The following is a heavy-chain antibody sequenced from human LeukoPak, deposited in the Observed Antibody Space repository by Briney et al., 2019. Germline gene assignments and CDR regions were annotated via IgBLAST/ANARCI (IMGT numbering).Heavy chain of an antibody. D-gene: IGHD2-21*01. Sequence: SETLSLTCTVSGGSIRSSSYYWGWIRQAPGKGLEWIGSIYYSGSSYYNPSLKSRVTISVDTSKNQFSLKLSSVTAADTAVYYCARHRDDDWDYWGQGALVTVSS. V-gene: IGHV4-39*01. CDR1: GGSIRSSSYY. CDR2: IYYSGSS. CDR3: ARHRDDDWDY. J-gene: IGHJ4*02.